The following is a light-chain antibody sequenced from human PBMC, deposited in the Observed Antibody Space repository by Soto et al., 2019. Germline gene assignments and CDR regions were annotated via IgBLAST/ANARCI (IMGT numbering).Light chain of an antibody. V-gene: IGKV3-20*01. CDR2: GAS. J-gene: IGKJ3*01. Sequence: EIVLTQSPGTLSLSPGERATLSCRASQSLSNSYLAWYQQKPGQAPRLLIYGASSRATGIPDIFSGSGSGTDFTLTISRLEPEDFAVYYCQQYGSSPPTFGPGTTVDIK. CDR3: QQYGSSPPT. CDR1: QSLSNSY.